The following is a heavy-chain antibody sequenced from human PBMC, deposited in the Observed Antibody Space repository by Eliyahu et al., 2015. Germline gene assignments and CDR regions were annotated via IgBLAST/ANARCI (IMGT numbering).Heavy chain of an antibody. D-gene: IGHD5-18*01. CDR3: ARSNSYGLDY. Sequence: QVQLQESGPGLVKPSETLSLTCTVSGGSISSYYWSWIRQPPGKGLEWIGYIYYSGSTNYNPPLKSRVTISVDTSKNQFSLKLSSVTAADTAVYYCARSNSYGLDYWGQGTLVTVSS. CDR1: GGSISSYY. CDR2: IYYSGST. V-gene: IGHV4-59*01. J-gene: IGHJ4*02.